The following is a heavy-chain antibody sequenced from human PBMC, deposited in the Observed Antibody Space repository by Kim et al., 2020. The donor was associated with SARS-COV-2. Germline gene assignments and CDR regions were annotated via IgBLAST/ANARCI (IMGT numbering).Heavy chain of an antibody. CDR1: GFTFGDYA. J-gene: IGHJ3*02. Sequence: GGSLRLSCAASGFTFGDYAMHWVRQAPGKGLEWVSGISWNSGSIGYADSVKGRFTISRDNAKNSLYLQMNSLRAEDTALYYCAKRSSSWYGFGNAFDIWGQGTMVTVSS. CDR2: ISWNSGSI. V-gene: IGHV3-9*01. D-gene: IGHD6-13*01. CDR3: AKRSSSWYGFGNAFDI.